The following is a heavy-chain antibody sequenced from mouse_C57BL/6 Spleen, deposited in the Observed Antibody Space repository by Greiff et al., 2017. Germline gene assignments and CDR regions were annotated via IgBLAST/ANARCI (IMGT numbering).Heavy chain of an antibody. D-gene: IGHD4-1*01. V-gene: IGHV1-80*01. CDR3: AREGALGAMDY. CDR2: IYPGDGDT. Sequence: QVQLKESGAELVKPGASVKISCKASGYAFSSYWMNWVKQRPGKGLEWIGQIYPGDGDTNYNGKFKGKATLTADKSSSTAYMQLSSLTSEDSAVYFCAREGALGAMDYWGQGTSVTVSS. CDR1: GYAFSSYW. J-gene: IGHJ4*01.